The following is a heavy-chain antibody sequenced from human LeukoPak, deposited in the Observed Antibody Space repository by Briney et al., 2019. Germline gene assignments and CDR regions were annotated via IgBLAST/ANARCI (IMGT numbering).Heavy chain of an antibody. Sequence: SETLSLTCTVSGGSISSYYWSWIRQPPGKGLEWIGYIYYSGSTNHNPSLKSRVTISVDTSKNQFSLKLSSVTAADTAVYYCARGLYSSGWALFDYWGQGTLVTVSS. J-gene: IGHJ4*02. CDR3: ARGLYSSGWALFDY. V-gene: IGHV4-59*01. CDR1: GGSISSYY. CDR2: IYYSGST. D-gene: IGHD6-19*01.